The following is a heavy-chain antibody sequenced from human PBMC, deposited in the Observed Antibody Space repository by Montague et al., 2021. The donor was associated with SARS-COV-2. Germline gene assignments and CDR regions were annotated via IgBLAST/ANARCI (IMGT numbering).Heavy chain of an antibody. J-gene: IGHJ4*02. CDR3: ARDKVAGRGYYLEY. CDR1: GGSISSYY. CDR2: TYYSGST. V-gene: IGHV4-59*01. Sequence: SGTLSLTCTVSGGSISSYYWSWIRQPPGKGLEWIGYTYYSGSTNYNPSLKSRVSMSVDTSKNQFSLHLSSVTAADTAVYYCARDKVAGRGYYLEYWGQGTLVTVSS. D-gene: IGHD6-19*01.